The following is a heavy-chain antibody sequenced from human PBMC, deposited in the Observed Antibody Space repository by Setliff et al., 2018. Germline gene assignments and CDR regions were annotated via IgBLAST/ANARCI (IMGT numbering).Heavy chain of an antibody. CDR1: GGSFSNYY. CDR3: RFWSYVYKNDY. D-gene: IGHD3-16*01. J-gene: IGHJ4*02. CDR2: INHSGST. Sequence: PSETLSLTCTVYGGSFSNYYWSWIRQPPGKGLEWIGEINHSGSTNYNPSLTSRVAMSVDTSKKQFSLSLSAVTAADTAVYYCRFWSYVYKNDYWAQGTLVTVSS. V-gene: IGHV4-34*01.